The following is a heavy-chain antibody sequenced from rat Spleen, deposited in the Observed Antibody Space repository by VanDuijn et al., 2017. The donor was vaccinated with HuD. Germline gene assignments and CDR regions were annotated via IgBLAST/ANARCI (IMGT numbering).Heavy chain of an antibody. CDR3: TRNYAYYYDGSYHGGFDY. V-gene: IGHV2-30*01. J-gene: IGHJ2*01. CDR2: IWTGGST. CDR1: GFSLTSYN. Sequence: QVQLKESGPGLVQSSQTLSLTCTVSGFSLTSYNVHWVRQPTGKGLEWMGIIWTGGSTDYNSVLKSRLSISRDTSKSQVFLKVNSLKTEDTGIYYCTRNYAYYYDGSYHGGFDYWGQGVMVTVSS. D-gene: IGHD1-12*02.